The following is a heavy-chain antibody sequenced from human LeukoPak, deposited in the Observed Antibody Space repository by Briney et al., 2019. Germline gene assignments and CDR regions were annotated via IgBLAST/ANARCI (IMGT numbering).Heavy chain of an antibody. CDR2: INHSGST. CDR3: ARVPLAYDYIWGSYRNDAFDI. Sequence: KPSETLSLTCAVYGGSFSGYYWSWIRQPPGKRLEWIGEINHSGSTNYNPSLKSRVTISVDTSKNQFSLKLSSVTAADTAVYYCARVPLAYDYIWGSYRNDAFDIWGQGTMVTVSS. J-gene: IGHJ3*02. V-gene: IGHV4-34*01. D-gene: IGHD3-16*02. CDR1: GGSFSGYY.